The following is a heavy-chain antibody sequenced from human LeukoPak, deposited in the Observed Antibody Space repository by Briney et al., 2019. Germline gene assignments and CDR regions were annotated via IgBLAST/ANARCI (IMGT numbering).Heavy chain of an antibody. V-gene: IGHV1-69*04. Sequence: SVKVSCKASGGTFSSYAISWVRQAPGQGLEWMGRIIPILGIANYAQKFQGRVTITADKSTSTAYMELSSLRSEDTAVYYCARSAYSRTLKNYYYGMDVWGQGTTVTVSS. CDR2: IIPILGIA. CDR3: ARSAYSRTLKNYYYGMDV. D-gene: IGHD6-13*01. J-gene: IGHJ6*02. CDR1: GGTFSSYA.